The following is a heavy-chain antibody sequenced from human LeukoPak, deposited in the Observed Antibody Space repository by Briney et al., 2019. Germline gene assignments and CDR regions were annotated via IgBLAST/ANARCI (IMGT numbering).Heavy chain of an antibody. J-gene: IGHJ5*02. V-gene: IGHV1-2*06. Sequence: ASVKVSCKASGYTFTGYYMHWVRQAPGQGLEWMGRINPNSGGTNYAQKFQGRVTMTTDTSTSTAYMELRSLRSDDTAVYYCARASYNYYDSSGSWIWFDPWGQGTLVTVSS. CDR3: ARASYNYYDSSGSWIWFDP. D-gene: IGHD3-22*01. CDR1: GYTFTGYY. CDR2: INPNSGGT.